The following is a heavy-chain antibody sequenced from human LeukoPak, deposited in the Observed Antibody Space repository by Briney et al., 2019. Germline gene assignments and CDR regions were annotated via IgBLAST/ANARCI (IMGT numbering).Heavy chain of an antibody. Sequence: PSETLSLTCTVSGGSISSYYWSWIRQPAGKGLEWIGRIYTSGSTNYNPSLKSRVTMSVDTSKNQFSLKLSSVTAADTAVYYCAKGSDFWSGSYTGSDWFAPWGQGTLVIVSS. V-gene: IGHV4-4*07. CDR3: AKGSDFWSGSYTGSDWFAP. CDR1: GGSISSYY. CDR2: IYTSGST. D-gene: IGHD3-3*01. J-gene: IGHJ5*02.